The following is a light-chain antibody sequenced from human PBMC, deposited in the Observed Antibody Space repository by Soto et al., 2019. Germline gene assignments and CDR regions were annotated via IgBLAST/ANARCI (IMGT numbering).Light chain of an antibody. CDR1: SSNIGNNY. V-gene: IGLV1-51*02. CDR3: GAWDNSLTGGV. Sequence: HSVLTQPPSVSAAPGQKVTISCSGSSSNIGNNYVSWYQQLPGAAPKLLIYENYERPSGIPDRFSGSKSGTSATLDITGLQTGDEADYYCGAWDNSLTGGVFGGGTKLTVL. J-gene: IGLJ2*01. CDR2: ENY.